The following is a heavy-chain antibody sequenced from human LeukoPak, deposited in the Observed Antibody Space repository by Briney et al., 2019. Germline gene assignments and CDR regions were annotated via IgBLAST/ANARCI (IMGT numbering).Heavy chain of an antibody. CDR2: IQYDGNNK. Sequence: PGGSLRLSCAASGFSFCSYDMHWVRQAPGKGLEWVALIQYDGNNKYYTDSVTGRFTISRENSKNTLYLQMNSLRAEDTAVYYWAKRHMTTYFDHWGQGTLVTVSS. V-gene: IGHV3-30*02. D-gene: IGHD4-11*01. CDR1: GFSFCSYD. CDR3: AKRHMTTYFDH. J-gene: IGHJ1*01.